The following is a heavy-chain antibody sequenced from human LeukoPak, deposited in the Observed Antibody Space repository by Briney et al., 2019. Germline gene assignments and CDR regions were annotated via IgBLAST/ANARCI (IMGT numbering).Heavy chain of an antibody. V-gene: IGHV1-2*02. D-gene: IGHD3-10*01. Sequence: GASVKVSCKASGYTFTSYGISWMRQAPGQGPEWMGWIYPKSGGTNSAQKFQGRVTLTRDTSISTTYMELTGLRSDDTAVYYCARIAGSGSLNWFDPWGQGTLVTVSS. CDR1: GYTFTSYG. J-gene: IGHJ5*02. CDR2: IYPKSGGT. CDR3: ARIAGSGSLNWFDP.